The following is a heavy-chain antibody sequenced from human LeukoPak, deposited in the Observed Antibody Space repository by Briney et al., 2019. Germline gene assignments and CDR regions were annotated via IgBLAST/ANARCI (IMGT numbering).Heavy chain of an antibody. D-gene: IGHD6-6*01. CDR3: ARGVEYSSSSGLGY. Sequence: SETLSLTCTVSGGSISSYYWSWIRQPPGKGLEWIGYIYYSGSTNYNPSLRSRVTISVDTSKNQFSLKLSSVTAADTAVYYCARGVEYSSSSGLGYWGQGTLVTVSS. J-gene: IGHJ4*02. CDR2: IYYSGST. V-gene: IGHV4-59*01. CDR1: GGSISSYY.